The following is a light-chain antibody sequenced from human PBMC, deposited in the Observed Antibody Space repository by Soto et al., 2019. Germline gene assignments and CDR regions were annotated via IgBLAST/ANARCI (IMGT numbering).Light chain of an antibody. Sequence: DIQMTQSPSTLSASVGDRVTITCRASQSIRYWLAWHQQKPGKAPQVLIYDVSTLQKGVPSRFSGSGFGTEFTLNISSLQPDDFATYYCQQYHGFPYTFGLGTKV. CDR2: DVS. J-gene: IGKJ2*01. V-gene: IGKV1-5*01. CDR1: QSIRYW. CDR3: QQYHGFPYT.